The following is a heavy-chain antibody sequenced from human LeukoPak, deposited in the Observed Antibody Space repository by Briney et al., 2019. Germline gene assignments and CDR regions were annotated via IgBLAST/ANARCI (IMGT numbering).Heavy chain of an antibody. D-gene: IGHD3-3*01. J-gene: IGHJ6*03. CDR3: AKEGVLEWLSLYYYYYMDV. Sequence: PGGSLRLSCAASGFTFSSYGMYWVRQAPGKGLEWVAVIWYDGSNKYYADSVKGRFTISRDNSKNTLYLQMNSLRAEDTAVYYCAKEGVLEWLSLYYYYYMDVWGKGTTVTVSS. V-gene: IGHV3-33*06. CDR1: GFTFSSYG. CDR2: IWYDGSNK.